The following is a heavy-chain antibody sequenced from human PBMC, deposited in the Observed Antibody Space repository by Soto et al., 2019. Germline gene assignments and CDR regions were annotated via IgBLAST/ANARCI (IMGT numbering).Heavy chain of an antibody. J-gene: IGHJ4*02. CDR1: GFSFSSYW. D-gene: IGHD3-3*01. Sequence: EVQLVESGGGLVQPGGSLRLSCAASGFSFSSYWMSWFRQAPGKGLEWVANIKQDGSEKYYVGSVKGRFTISRENAKNSLYLQMNSLRAGDTAVFYCVRFTRASLEDYWGQGTLVTVSS. V-gene: IGHV3-7*01. CDR2: IKQDGSEK. CDR3: VRFTRASLEDY.